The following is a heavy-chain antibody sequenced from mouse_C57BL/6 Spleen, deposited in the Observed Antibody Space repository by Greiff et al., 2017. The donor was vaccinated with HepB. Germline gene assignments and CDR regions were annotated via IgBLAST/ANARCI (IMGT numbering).Heavy chain of an antibody. V-gene: IGHV1-63*01. D-gene: IGHD1-1*01. CDR2: IYPGGGYT. CDR1: GYTFTNYW. CDR3: ARRGGTTVVGGDYFDY. Sequence: VQLQQSGAELVRPGTSVKMSCKASGYTFTNYWIGWAKQRPGHGLEWIGDIYPGGGYTNYNEKFKGKATLTADKSSSTAYMQFSSLTSEDSAIYYCARRGGTTVVGGDYFDYWGQGTTLTVSS. J-gene: IGHJ2*01.